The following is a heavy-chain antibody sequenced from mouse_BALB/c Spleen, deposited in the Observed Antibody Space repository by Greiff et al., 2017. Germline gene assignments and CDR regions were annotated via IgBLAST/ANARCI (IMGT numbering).Heavy chain of an antibody. CDR3: ARQGGDYFDY. Sequence: EVMLVESGGGLVQPGGSLKLSCAASGFTFSSYTMSWVRQTSEKRLEWVAYISNGGGSTYYPDTVKGRFTISRDNAKNTLYLQMSSLKSEDTAMYYCARQGGDYFDYWGQGTTLTVSS. J-gene: IGHJ2*01. CDR2: ISNGGGST. V-gene: IGHV5-12-2*01. CDR1: GFTFSSYT.